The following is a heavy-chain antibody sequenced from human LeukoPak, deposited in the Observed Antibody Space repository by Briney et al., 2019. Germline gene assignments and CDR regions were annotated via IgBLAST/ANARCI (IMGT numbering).Heavy chain of an antibody. J-gene: IGHJ4*02. D-gene: IGHD6-13*01. CDR3: AKDILAAGLFFDY. CDR2: ISHRVSDV. CDR1: GFTFSSYS. V-gene: IGHV3-48*04. Sequence: HPGGSLRLSCAASGFTFSSYSMSWIRQAPGKGLEWVSYISHRVSDVQYTDSVKGRFTISRDNARNSLYLQMNGLRAEDTAVYYCAKDILAAGLFFDYWGLGTLVTVSS.